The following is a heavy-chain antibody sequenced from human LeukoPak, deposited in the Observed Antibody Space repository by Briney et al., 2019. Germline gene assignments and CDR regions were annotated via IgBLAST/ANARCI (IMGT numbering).Heavy chain of an antibody. J-gene: IGHJ4*02. Sequence: SVKVSCKASGGTFSSYAISWVRQAPGQGLEWMGGIIPIFGTANYAQKFQGRVTVTADESTSTAYMELSSLRSEDTAVYYCASDRSGRGYSYGYGGFGYWGQGTLVTVSS. V-gene: IGHV1-69*01. D-gene: IGHD5-18*01. CDR1: GGTFSSYA. CDR3: ASDRSGRGYSYGYGGFGY. CDR2: IIPIFGTA.